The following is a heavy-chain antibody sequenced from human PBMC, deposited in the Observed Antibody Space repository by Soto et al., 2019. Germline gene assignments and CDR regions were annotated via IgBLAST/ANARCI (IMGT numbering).Heavy chain of an antibody. V-gene: IGHV1-46*01. J-gene: IGHJ6*02. CDR2: INPSPNRT. D-gene: IGHD6-13*01. CDR3: AGVSKYSSSWYLQGGRDYYYYGMDV. Sequence: ASVKVSCKASNDSLSSHFIHWVRQAPGEGLEWMGIINPSPNRTSYAKKFQGRVTMTRDTPTSTVYMELSNLRSEDTAVYYCAGVSKYSSSWYLQGGRDYYYYGMDVWGQGTTVTVSS. CDR1: NDSLSSHF.